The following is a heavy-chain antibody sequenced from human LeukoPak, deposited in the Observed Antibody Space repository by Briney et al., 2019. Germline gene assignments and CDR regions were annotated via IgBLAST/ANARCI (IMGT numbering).Heavy chain of an antibody. V-gene: IGHV4-34*01. CDR1: GGSFSGYY. D-gene: IGHD6-13*01. CDR2: INHSGST. J-gene: IGHJ4*02. Sequence: SETLSLTCAVYGGSFSGYYWSWIRQPPGKGLEWIGEINHSGSTNYNTSLKSRVTISIDTSKNRFSLNLISVTAADTAVYYCARAPEATGTIDYWGQGTLVTVSS. CDR3: ARAPEATGTIDY.